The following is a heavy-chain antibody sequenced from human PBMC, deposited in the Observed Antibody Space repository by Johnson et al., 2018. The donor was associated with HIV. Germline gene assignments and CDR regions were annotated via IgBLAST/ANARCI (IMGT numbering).Heavy chain of an antibody. D-gene: IGHD6-6*01. Sequence: QVQLVESGGGVVQPGRSLRLSCAASGFTFSSCGMHWVRQAPGKGLEWVAVISYDGSYRYYADSVKGRFAISRDNSKNTLYLQMNSLRAEDTAVYYCARDLTARRSAFDIWGQGTMVTVSS. CDR3: ARDLTARRSAFDI. V-gene: IGHV3-30*03. CDR1: GFTFSSCG. CDR2: ISYDGSYR. J-gene: IGHJ3*02.